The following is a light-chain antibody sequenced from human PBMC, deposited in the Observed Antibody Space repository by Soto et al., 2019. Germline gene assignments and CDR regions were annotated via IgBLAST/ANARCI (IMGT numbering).Light chain of an antibody. J-gene: IGLJ2*01. CDR3: QTWGTGIV. CDR2: INSDGSH. V-gene: IGLV4-69*01. Sequence: SLGASVKLTCTLSSGHSSFAIAWHQQQPEKGPRYLMKINSDGSHTKGDGIPDRFSGSGSGAERYLTISSLQSEDEAEYYCQTWGTGIVFGGGTKVTVL. CDR1: SGHSSFA.